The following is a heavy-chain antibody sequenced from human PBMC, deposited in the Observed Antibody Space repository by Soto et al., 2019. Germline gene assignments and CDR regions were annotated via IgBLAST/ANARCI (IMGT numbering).Heavy chain of an antibody. CDR3: ARETVTTVYY. D-gene: IGHD4-17*01. CDR1: GFSITNYW. J-gene: IGHJ4*02. Sequence: EVQLVESGGGLVQPGGSLRLSCAASGFSITNYWMHWVRQAPGKGLVWVSRISSDGSITRYADSVKGRFTVSRDNAKNTLYLQVNSLRAEDTAVYYCARETVTTVYYWGQGTLVTVSS. CDR2: ISSDGSIT. V-gene: IGHV3-74*01.